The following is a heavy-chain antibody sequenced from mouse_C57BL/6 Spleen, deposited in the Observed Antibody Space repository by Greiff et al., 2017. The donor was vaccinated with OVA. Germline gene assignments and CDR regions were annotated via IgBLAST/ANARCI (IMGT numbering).Heavy chain of an antibody. J-gene: IGHJ2*01. D-gene: IGHD4-1*01. CDR3: ARSGSANWDYFDY. CDR1: GFNIKNTY. V-gene: IGHV14-3*01. CDR2: FDPANGNT. Sequence: EVMLVESVAELVRPGASVKLSCTASGFNIKNTYMHWVKQRPEQGLEWIGRFDPANGNTKSAPKFQGKATITADTYSNTAYLQLSSLTSEDTAIYYCARSGSANWDYFDYWGQGTTLTVSS.